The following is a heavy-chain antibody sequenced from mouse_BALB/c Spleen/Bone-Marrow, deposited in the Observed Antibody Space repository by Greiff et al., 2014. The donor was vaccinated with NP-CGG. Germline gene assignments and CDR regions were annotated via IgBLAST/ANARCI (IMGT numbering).Heavy chain of an antibody. CDR3: AREARTTARFAY. CDR1: GYSIISGYG. Sequence: EVQLQQPGPDLVEPSQSLSLTCTVTGYSIISGYGWHWIRQFPGNKLEWMGYIHYSGYTNYNPSLKSRISITRDTSKNQFFLQLNSVPTEDTATYFCAREARTTARFAYWGQGTLVTVSA. D-gene: IGHD1-2*01. CDR2: IHYSGYT. J-gene: IGHJ3*01. V-gene: IGHV3-1*02.